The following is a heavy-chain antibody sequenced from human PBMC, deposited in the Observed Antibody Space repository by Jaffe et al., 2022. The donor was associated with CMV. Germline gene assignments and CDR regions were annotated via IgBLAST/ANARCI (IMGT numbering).Heavy chain of an antibody. CDR2: ISHSSNYI. Sequence: EVRLVESGGGLVKPGGSLRLSCAASGFTFSSYSMNWVRQAPGKGLEWVSSISHSSNYIYYPDSLKGRFTISRDNAKNSLYLQMVSLSADDTAVYYCARGGLTGTTFSDYWGQGTLVTVSS. J-gene: IGHJ4*02. V-gene: IGHV3-21*01. CDR3: ARGGLTGTTFSDY. D-gene: IGHD1-7*01. CDR1: GFTFSSYS.